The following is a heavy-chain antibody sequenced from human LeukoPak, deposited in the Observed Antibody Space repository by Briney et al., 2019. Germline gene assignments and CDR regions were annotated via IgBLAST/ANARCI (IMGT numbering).Heavy chain of an antibody. Sequence: GESLKISCQGSGYSFTFYWIGWVRQMPGKGLEWMGIIYPGDSDTRYSPSFQGQVTISADKSISTAYLQWSSLKASDTAMYYCARLYIAARHRWFDPWGQGTLVTVSS. J-gene: IGHJ5*02. D-gene: IGHD6-6*01. CDR2: IYPGDSDT. V-gene: IGHV5-51*01. CDR1: GYSFTFYW. CDR3: ARLYIAARHRWFDP.